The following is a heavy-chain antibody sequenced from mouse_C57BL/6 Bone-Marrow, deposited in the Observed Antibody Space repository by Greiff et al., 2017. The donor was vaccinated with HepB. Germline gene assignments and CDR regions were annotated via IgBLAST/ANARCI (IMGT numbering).Heavy chain of an antibody. CDR3: AGGTSMVIDWYFDV. Sequence: EVQLQQSGPGMVKPSQSLSLTCTVTGYSITSGYDWHWIRHFPGNKLEWMGYISYSGSTNYNPSLKSRISITHDTSKNHFFLKLNSVTTEDTATYYCAGGTSMVIDWYFDVWGTGTTVTVSS. D-gene: IGHD2-10*02. CDR1: GYSITSGYD. CDR2: ISYSGST. V-gene: IGHV3-1*01. J-gene: IGHJ1*03.